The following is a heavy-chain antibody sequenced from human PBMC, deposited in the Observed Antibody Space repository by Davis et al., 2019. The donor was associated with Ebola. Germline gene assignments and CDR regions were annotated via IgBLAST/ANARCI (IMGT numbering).Heavy chain of an antibody. V-gene: IGHV3-23*01. Sequence: PGGSLRLSCAASGFTFSSYAMSWVRQAPGKGLEWVSAISGSGGSTYYADSVKGRFTISRDNSKNTLYLQMNSLRAEDTAVYYCARDPGPLSSTTSEYWGQGTLVTVSS. D-gene: IGHD2-2*01. J-gene: IGHJ4*02. CDR2: ISGSGGST. CDR1: GFTFSSYA. CDR3: ARDPGPLSSTTSEY.